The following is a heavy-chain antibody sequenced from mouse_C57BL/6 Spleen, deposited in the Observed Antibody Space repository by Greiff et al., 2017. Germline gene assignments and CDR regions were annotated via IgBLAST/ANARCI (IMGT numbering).Heavy chain of an antibody. Sequence: EVKLMESGGGLVQPGGSLKLSCAASGFTFSDYYMYWVRQTPEKRLEWVAYISNGGGSTYYPDTIKGRFTISRDNAKNTLYMQMSRLKSEDTAMYYCARGDYGYDEGFAYWGQGTLVTVSA. V-gene: IGHV5-12*01. J-gene: IGHJ3*01. CDR3: ARGDYGYDEGFAY. CDR2: ISNGGGST. D-gene: IGHD2-2*01. CDR1: GFTFSDYY.